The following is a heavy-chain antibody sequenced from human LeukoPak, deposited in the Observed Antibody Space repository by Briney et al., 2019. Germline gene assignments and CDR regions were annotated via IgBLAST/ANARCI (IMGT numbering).Heavy chain of an antibody. J-gene: IGHJ5*02. Sequence: GGSLRLSCAASGFTLTNYAMSWVRQAPGKGLEWVSCIRGSGGSTQYAESVKGRFIISRDNSNNTLYLQMNSLRAEDTAIYYCARDWGDSSGYWPSWGQGTLVTVSS. CDR1: GFTLTNYA. CDR2: IRGSGGST. D-gene: IGHD3-22*01. V-gene: IGHV3-23*01. CDR3: ARDWGDSSGYWPS.